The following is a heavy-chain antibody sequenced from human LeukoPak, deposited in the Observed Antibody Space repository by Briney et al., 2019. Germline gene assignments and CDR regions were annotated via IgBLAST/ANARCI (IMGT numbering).Heavy chain of an antibody. J-gene: IGHJ6*03. V-gene: IGHV4-59*01. CDR1: GGSISSYY. D-gene: IGHD3-3*01. Sequence: SETLSLTCTVSGGSISSYYWSWIRQPPGKGLEWFGYIYYSGSTNYNPSLKSRVTVSVDTSKNQFSLKLSSVTAADTAVYYWARAGVAHPYYYYYYMDVWGKGTTVTVSS. CDR3: ARAGVAHPYYYYYYMDV. CDR2: IYYSGST.